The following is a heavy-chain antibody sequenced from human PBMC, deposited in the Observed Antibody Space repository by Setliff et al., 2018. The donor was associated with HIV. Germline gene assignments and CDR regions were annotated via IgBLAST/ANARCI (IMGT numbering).Heavy chain of an antibody. CDR3: AREPHELRYFDWLLYPAYYYYGMDV. Sequence: PGGSLRLSCAASGFTFSSYWMSWVRQAPGKGLEWVANIKYDGSEKYYVGSVKGRFTISRDNAKNSLYLQTNSLRAEDTAVYYCAREPHELRYFDWLLYPAYYYYGMDVWGQGTTVTVSS. D-gene: IGHD3-9*01. CDR2: IKYDGSEK. J-gene: IGHJ6*02. V-gene: IGHV3-7*01. CDR1: GFTFSSYW.